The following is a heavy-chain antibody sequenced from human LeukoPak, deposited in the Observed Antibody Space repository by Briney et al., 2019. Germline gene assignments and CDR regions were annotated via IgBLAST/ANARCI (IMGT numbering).Heavy chain of an antibody. Sequence: SETLSLTCAVYGGSFSGYYWSWIRQPPGKGLEWIGEINHDGSTNYNPSLKSRVTMSIDTSRNQFSLKVRPVTAADTAVCYCARTYGGYFDFWGQGTLVTVSS. CDR1: GGSFSGYY. J-gene: IGHJ4*02. V-gene: IGHV4-34*01. CDR2: INHDGST. D-gene: IGHD4-23*01. CDR3: ARTYGGYFDF.